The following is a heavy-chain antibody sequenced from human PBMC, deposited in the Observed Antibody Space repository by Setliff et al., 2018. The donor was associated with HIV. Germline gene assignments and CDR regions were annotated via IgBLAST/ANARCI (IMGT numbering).Heavy chain of an antibody. CDR1: SASITSSNW. D-gene: IGHD2-2*01. CDR2: IHHSGNT. Sequence: SETLSLTCAVSSASITSSNWWNWVRQPPGKGLEWIGEIHHSGNTNYNPSLKSRVTISVDKSKNQFSLKLSSVTAADTAVYYCARHRDPPGTSWIFYYYYMDLWGGGTTVTVSS. CDR3: ARHRDPPGTSWIFYYYYMDL. V-gene: IGHV4-4*02. J-gene: IGHJ6*03.